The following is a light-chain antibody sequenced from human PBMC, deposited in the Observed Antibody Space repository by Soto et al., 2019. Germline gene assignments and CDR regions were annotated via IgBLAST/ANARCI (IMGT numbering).Light chain of an antibody. CDR1: QSVTSNY. CDR2: GAS. J-gene: IGKJ4*01. Sequence: DIVLTQSPGTLSLSPGESATLSCRDSQSVTSNYIAWYQQKTGQAPRLLIFGASIRATGIPDRLSGSGSGTDLNLTISRLEPEDFAVYYCQQFSSYPLTCGGGTKVDIK. CDR3: QQFSSYPLT. V-gene: IGKV3-20*01.